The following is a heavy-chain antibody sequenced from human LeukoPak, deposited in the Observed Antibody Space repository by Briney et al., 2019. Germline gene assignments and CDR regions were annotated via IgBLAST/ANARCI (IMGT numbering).Heavy chain of an antibody. CDR2: ISAYNGNT. Sequence: GASVKVSCKASGYTFTSYGISWVRQAPGQGLEWMGWISAYNGNTNYAQKLQGRVTMTTDTSTSTAYMELRSLRSDDTAVYYCARGEYCSGGSCWNDAFDIWDQGTMVTVSS. CDR1: GYTFTSYG. V-gene: IGHV1-18*04. CDR3: ARGEYCSGGSCWNDAFDI. D-gene: IGHD2-15*01. J-gene: IGHJ3*02.